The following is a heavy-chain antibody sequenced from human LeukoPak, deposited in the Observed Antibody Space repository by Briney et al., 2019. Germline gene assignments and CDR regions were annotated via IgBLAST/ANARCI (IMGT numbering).Heavy chain of an antibody. V-gene: IGHV3-21*01. CDR2: ISSSSSYI. J-gene: IGHJ4*02. D-gene: IGHD6-19*01. CDR3: ARPPEEQWFSDY. Sequence: GGSLRLSCAASGFTFRSYSMNWVREAPGKGLEWASSISSSSSYIYYADPVKGRFTISRDNAKNSLYLQMNSLRAEDTAVYYCARPPEEQWFSDYWGQGTLVTVSS. CDR1: GFTFRSYS.